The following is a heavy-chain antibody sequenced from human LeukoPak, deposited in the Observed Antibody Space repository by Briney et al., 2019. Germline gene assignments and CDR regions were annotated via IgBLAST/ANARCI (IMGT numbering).Heavy chain of an antibody. V-gene: IGHV3-48*04. CDR3: VVGDYYDSSGYYRAFQH. D-gene: IGHD3-22*01. CDR1: GFTFSTYS. J-gene: IGHJ1*01. CDR2: ISSSSSTI. Sequence: PGGSLRLSCAVSGFTFSTYSMNWVRQAPGKGLEWVSYISSSSSTIYYADSVKGRFTISRDNAKNSLYLQMNSLRAEDTAVYYCVVGDYYDSSGYYRAFQHWGQGTLVTVSS.